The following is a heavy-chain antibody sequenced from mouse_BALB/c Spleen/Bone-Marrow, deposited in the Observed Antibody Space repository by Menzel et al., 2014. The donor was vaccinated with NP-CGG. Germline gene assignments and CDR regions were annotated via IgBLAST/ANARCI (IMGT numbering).Heavy chain of an antibody. CDR3: ARGYGNSAWFAY. J-gene: IGHJ3*01. V-gene: IGHV1S41*01. CDR1: GYTFTSYW. D-gene: IGHD2-10*02. Sequence: DLVKPGASVKLSCKASGYTFTSYWINWIKQRPGQGLEWIGRIAPGSGSTYYNEMFKGKATLTVDTSSSTAYIQLSSQSSEDSAVYFCARGYGNSAWFAYWGQGTLVTVSA. CDR2: IAPGSGST.